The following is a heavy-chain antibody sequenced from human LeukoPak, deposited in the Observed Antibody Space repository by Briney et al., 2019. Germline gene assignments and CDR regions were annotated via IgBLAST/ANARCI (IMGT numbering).Heavy chain of an antibody. D-gene: IGHD3-10*01. CDR3: AKDIGWFGESGADY. CDR2: ISGSGGST. Sequence: GGSLRLSCAASGFIFRNYAMSWVRQAPGKGLEWVSAISGSGGSTYYADSVKGRFTISRDNSKNTLYLQMNSLRAEDTAVYYCAKDIGWFGESGADYWGQGTLVTVSS. CDR1: GFIFRNYA. J-gene: IGHJ4*02. V-gene: IGHV3-23*01.